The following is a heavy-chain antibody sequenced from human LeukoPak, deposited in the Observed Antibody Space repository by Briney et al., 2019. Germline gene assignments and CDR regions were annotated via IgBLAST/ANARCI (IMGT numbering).Heavy chain of an antibody. CDR3: ARGHGGKRSFDY. Sequence: SETLSLTCTVSGGSISSYYWSWIRQPPGKGLEWIGYINYSGSTNYSPSLKSRVTISLDKSKNQFSLKMNSVTAADTAMYYCARGHGGKRSFDYWGQGALVTVSS. V-gene: IGHV4-59*01. CDR1: GGSISSYY. J-gene: IGHJ4*02. D-gene: IGHD4-23*01. CDR2: INYSGST.